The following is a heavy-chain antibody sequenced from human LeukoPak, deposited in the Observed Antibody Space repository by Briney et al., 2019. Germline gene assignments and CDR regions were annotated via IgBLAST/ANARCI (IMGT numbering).Heavy chain of an antibody. V-gene: IGHV1-18*01. J-gene: IGHJ4*02. CDR2: ISAYNGNT. CDR3: AGEISGYSPGILDY. CDR1: GYTFTSYG. D-gene: IGHD6-13*01. Sequence: ASVKVSCKASGYTFTSYGISWVRQAPGQGLEWMGWISAYNGNTNYAQKLQGRVTMTTDTSTSTAYMELRSLRSDDTAVYYCAGEISGYSPGILDYWGQGTLVTVSS.